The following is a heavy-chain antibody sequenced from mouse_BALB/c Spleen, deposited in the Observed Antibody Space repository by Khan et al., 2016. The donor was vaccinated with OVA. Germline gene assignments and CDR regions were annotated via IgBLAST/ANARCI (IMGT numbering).Heavy chain of an antibody. V-gene: IGHV3-2*02. CDR3: ARVYGGDFDY. Sequence: VQLQQSGPGLVKPSQSLSLICTVTGYSITSDYAWNWIRQFPGNKLEWMGFISYSGNTNYNPSLKSRISITRDTSKNQFFLHLNSVTTEDTATXYLARVYGGDFDYWGQGTTLTVSS. CDR2: ISYSGNT. D-gene: IGHD1-1*01. J-gene: IGHJ2*01. CDR1: GYSITSDYA.